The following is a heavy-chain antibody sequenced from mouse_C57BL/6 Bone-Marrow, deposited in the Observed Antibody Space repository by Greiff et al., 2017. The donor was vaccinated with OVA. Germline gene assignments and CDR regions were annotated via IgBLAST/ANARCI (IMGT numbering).Heavy chain of an antibody. CDR3: ARWLPAYFDY. V-gene: IGHV14-2*01. D-gene: IGHD2-2*01. J-gene: IGHJ2*01. Sequence: EVQLQQSGAELVKPGASVKLSCTASGFNIKDYYMHWVKQRPEQGLEWIGRIDPEDGATKYAPKFPGKATITADTSSNTAYLQLSSLTSEDTAVYYCARWLPAYFDYWGQGTTLTVSS. CDR2: IDPEDGAT. CDR1: GFNIKDYY.